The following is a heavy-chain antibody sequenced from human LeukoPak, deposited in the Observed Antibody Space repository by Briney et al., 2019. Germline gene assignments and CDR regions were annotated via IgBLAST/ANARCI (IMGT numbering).Heavy chain of an antibody. CDR3: ARVVSGSYLSYFDY. J-gene: IGHJ4*02. CDR1: GYSISSGYY. V-gene: IGHV4-38-2*02. D-gene: IGHD1-26*01. CDR2: IYHSGST. Sequence: SETLSLTCTVSGYSISSGYYWSWIRQPPGKGLEWIGSIYHSGSTYYNPSLKSRVTISVDTSKNQFSLKLSSVTAADTAVYYCARVVSGSYLSYFDYWGQGTLVTVSS.